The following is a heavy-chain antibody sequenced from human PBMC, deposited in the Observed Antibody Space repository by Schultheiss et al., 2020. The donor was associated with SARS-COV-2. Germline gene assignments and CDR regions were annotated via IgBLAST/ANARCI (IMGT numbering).Heavy chain of an antibody. Sequence: SETLSLTCAVYGGSFSGYYWSWIRQPPGKGLEWIGEINHSGSTNYNPSLKSRVTISVDTSKNQFSLKLSSVTAADTAVYYCARSTFFWGRGTLVTVSS. V-gene: IGHV4-34*01. CDR1: GGSFSGYY. D-gene: IGHD2-2*01. CDR3: ARSTFF. J-gene: IGHJ2*01. CDR2: INHSGST.